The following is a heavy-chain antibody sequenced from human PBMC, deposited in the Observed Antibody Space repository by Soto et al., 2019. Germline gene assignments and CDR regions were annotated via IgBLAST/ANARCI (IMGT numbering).Heavy chain of an antibody. V-gene: IGHV4-4*02. CDR2: IYHSGST. CDR1: GGSINSSNW. J-gene: IGHJ4*02. D-gene: IGHD5-12*01. CDR3: ARGQVATISMYYFDY. Sequence: PSETLSLICAVSGGSINSSNWWSWVRQPPGKGLEWIGEIYHSGSTNYNPSLKSRVTISVDKSKNQFSLKLSSVTAADTAVYYCARGQVATISMYYFDYWGQGTLVTVSS.